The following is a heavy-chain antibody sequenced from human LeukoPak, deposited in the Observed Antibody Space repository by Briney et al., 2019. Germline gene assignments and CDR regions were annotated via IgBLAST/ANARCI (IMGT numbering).Heavy chain of an antibody. D-gene: IGHD6-13*01. CDR3: ARGTGGAAAADFDP. V-gene: IGHV4-31*03. CDR2: IYYTGST. CDR1: GGSISSDGYY. Sequence: SETLSLTCTVSGGSISSDGYYWSWIRQHPGKGLEWIGSIYYTGSTYYNPSLKSRATISVDTSKNHYSLKLTSVTAADTAVYFCARGTGGAAAADFDPWGQGTLVTVSS. J-gene: IGHJ5*02.